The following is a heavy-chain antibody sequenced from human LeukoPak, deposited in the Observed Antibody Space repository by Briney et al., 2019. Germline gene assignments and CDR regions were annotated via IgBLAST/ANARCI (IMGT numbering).Heavy chain of an antibody. Sequence: GGSLRLSCTASGFTFSDYYMSWIRQAPGKGLERISYISTSGSTIYYADSVKGRFTISRDNAKNSLYLQMNSLRAEDTAVYYCARAIFGVVTLYYFDYWGQGTLVTVSS. D-gene: IGHD3-3*01. CDR2: ISTSGSTI. CDR1: GFTFSDYY. V-gene: IGHV3-11*01. J-gene: IGHJ4*02. CDR3: ARAIFGVVTLYYFDY.